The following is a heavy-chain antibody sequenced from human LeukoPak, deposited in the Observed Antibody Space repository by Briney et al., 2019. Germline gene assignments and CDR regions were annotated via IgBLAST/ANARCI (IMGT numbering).Heavy chain of an antibody. Sequence: GGSLRLSCAASGFTFSRYWMHWVRRAPGKGLVWVSRINGDGSETSYADSVRGRFTISRDNAKNTLFLQMNSLRAEDTAVYYCVRDPPEREELFDYWGQGTLVTVSS. V-gene: IGHV3-74*01. CDR2: INGDGSET. J-gene: IGHJ4*02. D-gene: IGHD1-26*01. CDR3: VRDPPEREELFDY. CDR1: GFTFSRYW.